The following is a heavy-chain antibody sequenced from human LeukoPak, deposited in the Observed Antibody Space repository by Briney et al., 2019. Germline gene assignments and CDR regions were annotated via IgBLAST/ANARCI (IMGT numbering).Heavy chain of an antibody. J-gene: IGHJ4*02. D-gene: IGHD2-15*01. CDR1: GFTFSDYA. CDR2: ITNSGGSA. Sequence: PGRSLRLSCTASGFTFSDYAMTWVRQAPGKGLECVSVITNSGGSAGYAESVKGRFTISRDNSKNTLFLQMNSLRVEDTAIYYCAKGPLGSCSGGTCYPFDYWGQGSLVTVSS. V-gene: IGHV3-23*01. CDR3: AKGPLGSCSGGTCYPFDY.